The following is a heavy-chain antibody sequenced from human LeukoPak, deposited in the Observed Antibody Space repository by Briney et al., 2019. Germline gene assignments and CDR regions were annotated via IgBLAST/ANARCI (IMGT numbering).Heavy chain of an antibody. CDR1: GGSISSGSYY. CDR2: IYTSGST. CDR3: AREDYGDFFDY. Sequence: PSETLSLTCTVSGGSISSGSYYWSWIRQPAGKGLEWIGRIYTSGSTNYNPSLKSRVTISVDTSKNQFSLKLSSVTAADTAVYYCAREDYGDFFDYWGQGTLVTVSS. J-gene: IGHJ4*02. V-gene: IGHV4-61*02. D-gene: IGHD4-17*01.